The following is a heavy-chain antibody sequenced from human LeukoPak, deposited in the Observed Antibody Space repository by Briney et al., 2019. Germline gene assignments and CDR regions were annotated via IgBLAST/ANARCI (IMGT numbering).Heavy chain of an antibody. D-gene: IGHD1-20*01. CDR2: ISYDGSNK. CDR1: GFTFSSYG. J-gene: IGHJ6*02. Sequence: PGGSLRLSCAASGFTFSSYGMHWVRQAPGKGLEWVAVISYDGSNKYYADSVKGRFTISRDNSKNTLYLQMNSLRAEDTAVYYCAKSHYPWDNFYYYYGMDVWGQGTTVTVSS. CDR3: AKSHYPWDNFYYYYGMDV. V-gene: IGHV3-30*18.